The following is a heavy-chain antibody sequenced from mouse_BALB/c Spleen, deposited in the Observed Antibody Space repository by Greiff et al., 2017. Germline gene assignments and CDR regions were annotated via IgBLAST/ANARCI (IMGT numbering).Heavy chain of an antibody. V-gene: IGHV5-9-4*01. CDR3: ARSTMITTWAMDY. J-gene: IGHJ4*01. D-gene: IGHD2-4*01. Sequence: EVMLVESGGGLVKPGGSLKLSCAASGFTFSSYAMSWVRQSPEKRLEWVAEISSGGSYTYYPDTVTGRFTISRDNARNILYLQMSSLRSEDTAMYYCARSTMITTWAMDYWGQGTSVTVSA. CDR2: ISSGGSYT. CDR1: GFTFSSYA.